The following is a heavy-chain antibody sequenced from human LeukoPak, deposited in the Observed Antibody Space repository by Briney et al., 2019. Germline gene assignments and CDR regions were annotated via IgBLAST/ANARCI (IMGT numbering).Heavy chain of an antibody. V-gene: IGHV3-48*01. CDR1: GLTFSSHS. J-gene: IGHJ4*02. CDR3: ASWAGTTAGFSGPFDF. CDR2: IRSTSRTT. D-gene: IGHD6-25*01. Sequence: GGSLRLSCAASGLTFSSHSMNWVRQAPGKGLEWVSHIRSTSRTTYYADSVKGRFTISRDDAKNSLYLQMNSLRGEDTAVYYCASWAGTTAGFSGPFDFWGLGTLVTVSS.